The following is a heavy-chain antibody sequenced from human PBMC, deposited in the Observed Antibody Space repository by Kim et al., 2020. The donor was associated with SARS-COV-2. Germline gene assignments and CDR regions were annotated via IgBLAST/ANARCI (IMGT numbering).Heavy chain of an antibody. CDR3: AREPHGVGAFDY. D-gene: IGHD1-26*01. CDR2: IWYDGSNK. V-gene: IGHV3-33*01. Sequence: GGSLRLSCAASGFTFSSYGMHWVRQAPGKGLEWVAVIWYDGSNKYYADSVKGRFTISRDNSKNTLYLQMNSLRAEDTAVYYCAREPHGVGAFDYWGQGTLVTVSS. J-gene: IGHJ4*02. CDR1: GFTFSSYG.